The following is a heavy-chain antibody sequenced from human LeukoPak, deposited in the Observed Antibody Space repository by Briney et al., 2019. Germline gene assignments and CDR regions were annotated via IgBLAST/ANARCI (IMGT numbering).Heavy chain of an antibody. CDR3: AKVYCSGGTCYDYFDY. D-gene: IGHD2-15*01. CDR2: ISAGGSTT. V-gene: IGHV3-23*01. CDR1: GFTFSSYA. Sequence: GGSLRLSCAASGFTFSSYAMSWVRQAPGKGLEGVSAISAGGSTTYCADSVKGRFTISRDNSKNALYLEMNSLRVEDTAVYFCAKVYCSGGTCYDYFDYWGQGTRVTVS. J-gene: IGHJ4*02.